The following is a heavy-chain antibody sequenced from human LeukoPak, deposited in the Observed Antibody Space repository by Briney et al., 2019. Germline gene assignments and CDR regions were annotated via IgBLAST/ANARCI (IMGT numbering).Heavy chain of an antibody. D-gene: IGHD5-24*01. CDR1: GFTFDDHA. CDR3: AKDMGGGGEMAINAFDI. V-gene: IGHV3-9*01. CDR2: ISWNSGSI. Sequence: GRSLRLFCAASGFTFDDHAMHWVRQAPGKGLEWVTGISWNSGSIGYADSVKGRFTISRDNAKNSLYLQMNSLSAEDTALYYWAKDMGGGGEMAINAFDIWGQGTMVTVSS. J-gene: IGHJ3*02.